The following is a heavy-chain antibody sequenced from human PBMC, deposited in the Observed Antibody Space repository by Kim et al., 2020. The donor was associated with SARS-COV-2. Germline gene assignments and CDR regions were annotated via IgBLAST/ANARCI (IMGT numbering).Heavy chain of an antibody. CDR1: GFTFSDYY. D-gene: IGHD3-16*02. V-gene: IGHV3-11*05. Sequence: GGSLRLSCAASGFTFSDYYMSWIRQAPGKGLEWVSYISSSSSYTNYADSVKGRFTISRDNAKNSLYLQMNSLRAEDTAVYYCARVGYDYVWGSYRDYYYYCGIDVWGRGTTVTVSS. J-gene: IGHJ6*02. CDR2: ISSSSSYT. CDR3: ARVGYDYVWGSYRDYYYYCGIDV.